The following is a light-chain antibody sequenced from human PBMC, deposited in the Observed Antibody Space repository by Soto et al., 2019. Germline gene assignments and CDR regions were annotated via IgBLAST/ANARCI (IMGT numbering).Light chain of an antibody. CDR3: AAWDDSLNGHVV. CDR1: SSNIGSNT. CDR2: SNN. V-gene: IGLV1-44*01. J-gene: IGLJ2*01. Sequence: QAVVTQPPSASGTPGQRVTISCSGSSSNIGSNTVNWYQQLPGTAPKLLIYSNNQRPSGVPDRFSGSKSGTSASLAISGLQSEDEADYYCAAWDDSLNGHVVFGRGTKLTVL.